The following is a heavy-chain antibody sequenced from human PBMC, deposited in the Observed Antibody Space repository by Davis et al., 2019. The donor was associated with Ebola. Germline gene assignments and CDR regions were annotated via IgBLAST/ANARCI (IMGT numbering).Heavy chain of an antibody. CDR1: GFTFSSYG. V-gene: IGHV3-33*05. CDR2: ISYDGSNK. CDR3: ARDLGSY. Sequence: GESLKISCAASGFTFSSYGMHWVRQAPGKGLEWVAVISYDGSNKYYADSVKGRFTISRDNSKNTLYLQMNSLRAEDTAVYYCARDLGSYWGQGTLVTVSS. D-gene: IGHD6-19*01. J-gene: IGHJ4*02.